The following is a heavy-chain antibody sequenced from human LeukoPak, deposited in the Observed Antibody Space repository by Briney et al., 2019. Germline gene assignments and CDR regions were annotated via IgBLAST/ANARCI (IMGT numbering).Heavy chain of an antibody. J-gene: IGHJ4*02. CDR3: ATDNYYGSGRRWSY. V-gene: IGHV1-69*05. CDR1: GGTFSRYA. Sequence: GASVKVSCKASGGTFSRYAISWVRRAPGQGLEWMGRIIPFGTANYAQKFQGRVTITTDESTSTAYMELSSLKSEDTAVYYCATDNYYGSGRRWSYWGQGTLVTVSS. CDR2: IIPFGTA. D-gene: IGHD3-10*01.